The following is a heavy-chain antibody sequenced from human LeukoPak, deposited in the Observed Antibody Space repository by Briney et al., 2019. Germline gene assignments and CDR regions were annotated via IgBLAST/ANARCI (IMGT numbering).Heavy chain of an antibody. Sequence: PSETLSLTCTVSGDSISSSVSYWGWIRQPPEKGLEWIGSMSYSGRTYYNPSFKSRVTVSVDTSKNQFSLRLSSVTAADTAVYYCARRLSSDGSGWPFDYWGQGTLVTVSS. CDR3: ARRLSSDGSGWPFDY. V-gene: IGHV4-39*01. CDR2: MSYSGRT. J-gene: IGHJ4*02. D-gene: IGHD6-19*01. CDR1: GDSISSSVSY.